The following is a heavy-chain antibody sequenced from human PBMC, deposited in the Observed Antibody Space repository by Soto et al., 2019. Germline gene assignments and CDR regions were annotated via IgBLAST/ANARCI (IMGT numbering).Heavy chain of an antibody. CDR3: ARELYYYDSSGYSI. CDR1: GGSVSSGSYY. CDR2: IYYSGST. Sequence: PSETLSLTCTVSGGSVSSGSYYWSWIRQPPGKGLEWIGYIYYSGSTNYNPSLKSRVTIPVDTSKNQFSLKLSSVTAADTAVYYCARELYYYDSSGYSIWGQGTLVTVSS. J-gene: IGHJ4*02. V-gene: IGHV4-61*01. D-gene: IGHD3-22*01.